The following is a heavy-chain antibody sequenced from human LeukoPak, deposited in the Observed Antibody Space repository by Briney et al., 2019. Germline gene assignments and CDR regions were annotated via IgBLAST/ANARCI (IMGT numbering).Heavy chain of an antibody. D-gene: IGHD6-13*01. Sequence: GGSLRLSCAASGFTFSSYAMHWVRQAPGKGLEWVAVISYDGSNKYYADSVKGRFTISRDNSKNTLYLQMNSLRAEDTAVYYCAKDFKGLTIVSAGTFDYWGQGTLVTVSS. J-gene: IGHJ4*02. CDR1: GFTFSSYA. CDR2: ISYDGSNK. V-gene: IGHV3-30*04. CDR3: AKDFKGLTIVSAGTFDY.